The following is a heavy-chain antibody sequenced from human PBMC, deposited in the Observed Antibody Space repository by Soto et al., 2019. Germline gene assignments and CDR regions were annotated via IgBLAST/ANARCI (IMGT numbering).Heavy chain of an antibody. CDR3: AKDKGGIAARRGYYYYGMDV. Sequence: GGSLRLSCAASGFTFDDYAMHWVRQAPGKGLEWVSGISWNSGSIGYADSVKGRFTISRDNAKNSLYLQMNSLRAEDTALYYCAKDKGGIAARRGYYYYGMDVWGQGTTVTVSS. CDR1: GFTFDDYA. V-gene: IGHV3-9*01. CDR2: ISWNSGSI. D-gene: IGHD6-6*01. J-gene: IGHJ6*02.